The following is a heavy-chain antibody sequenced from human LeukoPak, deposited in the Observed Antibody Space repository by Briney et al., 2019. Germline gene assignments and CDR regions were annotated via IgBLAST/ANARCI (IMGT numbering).Heavy chain of an antibody. J-gene: IGHJ4*02. CDR1: GFTFSNYW. CDR3: ARDPRSGSDFDY. CDR2: INGDGSGI. Sequence: GGSLRLSCAASGFTFSNYWMHWVRHAPGKGLVWVSRINGDGSGITYADTVKGRFTISRDNARNTLYLQMNSLRAEDTAVYYCARDPRSGSDFDYWGQGNLVTVSS. D-gene: IGHD3-22*01. V-gene: IGHV3-74*01.